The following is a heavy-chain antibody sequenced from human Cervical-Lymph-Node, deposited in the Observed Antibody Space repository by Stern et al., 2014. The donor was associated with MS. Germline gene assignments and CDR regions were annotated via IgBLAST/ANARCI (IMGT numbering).Heavy chain of an antibody. CDR3: ARAQDYSNVVANY. D-gene: IGHD2-8*01. J-gene: IGHJ4*02. CDR2: ITPTTCRT. CDR1: GYTFTNYY. V-gene: IGHV1-46*03. Sequence: QVQLVQSGAEVKKPGASMRISCKASGYTFTNYYVHWVRQAPGQRLEWLGIITPTTCRTSYAQRFQGRVTMTRDTSTNTAYMELSSLGPEDTAVYFCARAQDYSNVVANYWGQGTLVTVSS.